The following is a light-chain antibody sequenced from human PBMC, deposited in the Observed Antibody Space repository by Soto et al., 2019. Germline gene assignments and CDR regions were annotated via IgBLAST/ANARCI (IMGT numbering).Light chain of an antibody. CDR1: SSDVGTYNL. V-gene: IGLV2-23*02. J-gene: IGLJ3*02. CDR2: EVN. Sequence: QSALTQPASVSGSPGQSITISCTGTSSDVGTYNLVSWYQQHPGTVPKLLIYEVNNRPSGVSNRFSGSKSGNTASLTISGLLAADEADYYCCTYIGNDAGVFGGGTQLTVL. CDR3: CTYIGNDAGV.